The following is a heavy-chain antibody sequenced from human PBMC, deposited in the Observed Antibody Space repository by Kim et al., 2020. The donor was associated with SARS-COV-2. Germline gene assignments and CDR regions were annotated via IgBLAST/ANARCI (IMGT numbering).Heavy chain of an antibody. V-gene: IGHV3-48*03. CDR3: ARVGYYYDSPGGGQPFDY. Sequence: GGSLRLSCAASGFTFSSYEMNWVRQAPGKGLEWVSYISSSGSTIYYADSVKGRFTISRDNSKNSLYLQMNSLRAEDTAVYYCARVGYYYDSPGGGQPFDYWGQGTLVTVSS. J-gene: IGHJ4*02. D-gene: IGHD3-22*01. CDR1: GFTFSSYE. CDR2: ISSSGSTI.